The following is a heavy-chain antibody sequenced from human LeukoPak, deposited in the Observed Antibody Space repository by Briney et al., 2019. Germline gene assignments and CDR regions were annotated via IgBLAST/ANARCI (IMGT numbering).Heavy chain of an antibody. J-gene: IGHJ4*02. V-gene: IGHV4-39*07. CDR3: ARNGCSSGICKTD. CDR1: GGSISSSSYY. D-gene: IGHD2-2*01. Sequence: SETLSLTCTVSGGSISSSSYYWGWIRQPPGKGLEWIGSIYYSGSTYYNPSLKSRVTISVDTSKNQFSLKLSSVTAADTAVYFCARNGCSSGICKTDWGQGTLVTVSS. CDR2: IYYSGST.